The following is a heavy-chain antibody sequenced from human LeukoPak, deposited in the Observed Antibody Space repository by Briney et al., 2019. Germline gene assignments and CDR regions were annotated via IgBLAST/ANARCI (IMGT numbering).Heavy chain of an antibody. CDR1: GFAFSSYS. V-gene: IGHV3-48*04. D-gene: IGHD2-21*01. Sequence: GGSLRLSCAASGFAFSSYSMNWVRQAPGKGLEWVSYISSSSSTIYYADSVKGRFTISRDNAKNSLYLQMNSLRAEDTAIYYCAKRSLWRPDYWGQGTLVTVSS. CDR3: AKRSLWRPDY. CDR2: ISSSSSTI. J-gene: IGHJ4*02.